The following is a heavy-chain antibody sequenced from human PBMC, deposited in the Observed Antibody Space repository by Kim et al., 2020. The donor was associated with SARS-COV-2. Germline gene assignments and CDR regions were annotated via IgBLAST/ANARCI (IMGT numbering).Heavy chain of an antibody. Sequence: GGSLRLSCAASGFTFSSYGMHWVRQAPGKGLEWVAVISYDGSNKYYADSVKGRFTISRDNSKNTLYLQMNSLRAEDTAVYYCARDGNYYDSSGYSNYYGMDVWGQGTTVTVSS. V-gene: IGHV3-33*05. CDR3: ARDGNYYDSSGYSNYYGMDV. CDR1: GFTFSSYG. D-gene: IGHD3-22*01. J-gene: IGHJ6*02. CDR2: ISYDGSNK.